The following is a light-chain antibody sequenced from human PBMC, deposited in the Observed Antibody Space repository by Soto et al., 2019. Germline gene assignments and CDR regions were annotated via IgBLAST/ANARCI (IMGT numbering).Light chain of an antibody. V-gene: IGKV1-39*01. Sequence: DVQMTQSPSSLSASVGDRVTITCRAAQSIGDFLNWYQQKLGQAPKLLIYAASSLESAVPPRFSGYRSGTYFALTISSLLPEDSATYYCKQSHRTPWTFGQGTKVEV. CDR3: KQSHRTPWT. CDR2: AAS. J-gene: IGKJ1*01. CDR1: QSIGDF.